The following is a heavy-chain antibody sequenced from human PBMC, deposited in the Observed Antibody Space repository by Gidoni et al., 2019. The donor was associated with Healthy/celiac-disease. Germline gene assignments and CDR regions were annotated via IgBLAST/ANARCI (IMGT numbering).Heavy chain of an antibody. CDR3: ARVFSGIYYYYYMDV. J-gene: IGHJ6*03. CDR2: IYYSGST. V-gene: IGHV4-31*03. CDR1: GGSISSGGYY. Sequence: QVQLQESGPGLVKPSQPLSLTCTVSGGSISSGGYYWSWIRQHPGKGLEWFGYIYYSGSTYYNPSLKSRVTISVDTSKNQFSLKLSSVTAADTAVYYCARVFSGIYYYYYMDVWGKGTTVTVSS.